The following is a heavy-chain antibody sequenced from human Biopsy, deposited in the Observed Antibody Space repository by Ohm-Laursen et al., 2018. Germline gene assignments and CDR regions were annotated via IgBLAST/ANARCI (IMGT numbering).Heavy chain of an antibody. CDR1: GGTFTNHA. CDR2: SIPLFNTA. Sequence: GASVKVSCKASGGTFTNHAVGWVRQAPGQGLEWVGSSIPLFNTANYADKFQGRVTLTADKSTTTAYMELSSLRSEDTAIYYCARFPLGAYDDSGSYRAVEHWYFDIWGRGTLVTVSS. V-gene: IGHV1-69*06. CDR3: ARFPLGAYDDSGSYRAVEHWYFDI. J-gene: IGHJ2*01. D-gene: IGHD3-22*01.